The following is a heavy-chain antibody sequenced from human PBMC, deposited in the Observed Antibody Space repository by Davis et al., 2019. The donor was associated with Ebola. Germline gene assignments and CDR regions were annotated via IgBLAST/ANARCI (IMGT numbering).Heavy chain of an antibody. CDR3: ARPIYDSGTYYGETSYYYGMDV. Sequence: PGGSLRLSCAASGFNFSSYGMHWVRLAPGKGLEWVAVIWVDGSKKYYADSVKGRFTISGDNSKKTLFLQMNSLRVEDSAVYYCARPIYDSGTYYGETSYYYGMDVWGKGTTVTVSS. V-gene: IGHV3-33*01. D-gene: IGHD3-10*01. CDR1: GFNFSSYG. CDR2: IWVDGSKK. J-gene: IGHJ6*04.